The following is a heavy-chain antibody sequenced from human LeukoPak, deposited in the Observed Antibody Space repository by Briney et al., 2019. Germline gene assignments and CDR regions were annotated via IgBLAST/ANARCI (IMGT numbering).Heavy chain of an antibody. Sequence: PSETLSLTCAVYGGSFSGYYWSWIRQPPGKGLEWIGEINHSGSTNYNPSLKSRVTISVDTSKNQFSLKLSSVTAADTAVYYCARGYSSSNYYYMDVWGKGTTVTVSS. CDR1: GGSFSGYY. CDR3: ARGYSSSNYYYMDV. CDR2: INHSGST. D-gene: IGHD6-6*01. V-gene: IGHV4-34*01. J-gene: IGHJ6*03.